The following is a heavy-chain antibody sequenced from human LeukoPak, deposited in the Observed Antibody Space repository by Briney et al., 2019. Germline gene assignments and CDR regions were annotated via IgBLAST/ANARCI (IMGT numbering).Heavy chain of an antibody. CDR2: MKKDGSET. D-gene: IGHD3-10*01. J-gene: IGHJ4*02. CDR3: GRHRSGSGPYFIDY. V-gene: IGHV3-7*01. CDR1: GFMFSSYS. Sequence: SGGSLRLSCVVSGFMFSSYSMIWVCQAPGKGLQWVANMKKDGSETKYVESVKGRFTISRDNAKNSLYLQMNSLRAEDTAVYYCGRHRSGSGPYFIDYWGQGTLVSVSS.